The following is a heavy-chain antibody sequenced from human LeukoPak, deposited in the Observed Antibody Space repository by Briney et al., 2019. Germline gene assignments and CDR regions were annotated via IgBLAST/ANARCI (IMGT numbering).Heavy chain of an antibody. Sequence: ASVKVSCKASGYTFTSYYMHWVRQAPGQGLEWMGIINPSGGSTCYAQKFQGRVTMTRDTSTSTVYMELSSLRSEDTAVYYCARDLGQDYDSSPEGYWGQGTLVTVSS. V-gene: IGHV1-46*01. D-gene: IGHD3-22*01. CDR3: ARDLGQDYDSSPEGY. J-gene: IGHJ4*02. CDR2: INPSGGST. CDR1: GYTFTSYY.